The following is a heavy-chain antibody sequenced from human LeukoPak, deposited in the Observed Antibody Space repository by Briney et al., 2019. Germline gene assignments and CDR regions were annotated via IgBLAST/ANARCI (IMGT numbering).Heavy chain of an antibody. V-gene: IGHV3-53*04. Sequence: GGSLRLSCAASGFTVSSNFMSWVRQAPGKGREWVSVIYSRGSTYYADSVKGRFTISRHNSKNTLYLQMNSLRAEDTAVYYCARDPVDRGAFDIWGQGTMVTVSS. D-gene: IGHD5-12*01. J-gene: IGHJ3*02. CDR2: IYSRGST. CDR3: ARDPVDRGAFDI. CDR1: GFTVSSNF.